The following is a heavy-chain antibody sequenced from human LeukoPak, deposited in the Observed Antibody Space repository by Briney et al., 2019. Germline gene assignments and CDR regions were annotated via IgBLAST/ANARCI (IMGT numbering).Heavy chain of an antibody. CDR3: ARAYSSSWSYHFDY. CDR1: GFTFSSYA. D-gene: IGHD6-13*01. V-gene: IGHV3-23*01. Sequence: GGSLRLSCAASGFTFSSYAMSWVRQAPGKGLEWASAISGSGGSTYYADSVKGRFTISRDNSKNTLYLEMNSLRAEDTAVYYCARAYSSSWSYHFDYWGQGTLVTVSS. J-gene: IGHJ4*02. CDR2: ISGSGGST.